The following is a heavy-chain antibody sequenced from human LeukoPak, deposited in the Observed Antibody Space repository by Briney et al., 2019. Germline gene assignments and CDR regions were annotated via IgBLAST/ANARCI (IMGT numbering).Heavy chain of an antibody. V-gene: IGHV3-30*03. J-gene: IGHJ3*02. CDR3: ARAYCGGDSICLAHSSSAFDAFDI. Sequence: SGGSLRLSCAASGFTFSSYGMHWVRQAPGKGLEWVAVISYDGSNEYYADSVKGRFTISRDNSKNTLYLQMNSLRAEDTAVYYCARAYCGGDSICLAHSSSAFDAFDIWGQGTMVTVSS. CDR1: GFTFSSYG. D-gene: IGHD2-21*02. CDR2: ISYDGSNE.